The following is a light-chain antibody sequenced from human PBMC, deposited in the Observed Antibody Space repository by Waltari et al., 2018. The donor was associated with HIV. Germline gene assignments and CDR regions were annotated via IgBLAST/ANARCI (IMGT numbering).Light chain of an antibody. CDR3: AAWDDSLNGFYV. CDR2: RDN. J-gene: IGLJ1*01. CDR1: SSNIGTNY. V-gene: IGLV1-47*01. Sequence: QSVLTQPPSASATPGQRVTISCSGGSSNIGTNYVFWYQQLPGTAPKLLIFRDNERPSGVPDRFSGSRSGTSASLVISGLRSEDEAEYYCAAWDDSLNGFYVFGSGTRVTVL.